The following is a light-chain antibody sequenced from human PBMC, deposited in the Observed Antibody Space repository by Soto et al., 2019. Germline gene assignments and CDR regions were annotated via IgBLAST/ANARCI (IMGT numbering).Light chain of an antibody. V-gene: IGLV1-44*01. J-gene: IGLJ1*01. CDR1: SSNIESNT. CDR2: SNY. CDR3: AAWDDILNGYV. Sequence: QSVLTQAPSASRTPGQRVTISCSGSSSNIESNTVTWYQQLPGTAPKLVIYSNYDRPSGVPDRFSGSTSGTSASLVIRGLQSEDEADYYCAAWDDILNGYVFGGGTKVTVL.